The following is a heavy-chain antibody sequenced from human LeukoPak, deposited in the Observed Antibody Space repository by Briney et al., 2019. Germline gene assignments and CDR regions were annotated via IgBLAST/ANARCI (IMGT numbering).Heavy chain of an antibody. V-gene: IGHV5-51*01. Sequence: GESLKISCQGSGYTFASYWIGWVRQMPGKGLDWMGIIYPGDSDTRYSPSFQGQVTISADKSINTAYLQWSSLKASDSAIYYCARGGYYWFDPWGQGTLVTVSS. CDR2: IYPGDSDT. J-gene: IGHJ5*02. CDR3: ARGGYYWFDP. D-gene: IGHD5-18*01. CDR1: GYTFASYW.